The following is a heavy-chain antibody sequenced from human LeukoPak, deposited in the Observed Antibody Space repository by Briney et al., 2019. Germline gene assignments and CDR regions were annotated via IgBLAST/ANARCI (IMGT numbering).Heavy chain of an antibody. CDR1: GYTFTSYD. J-gene: IGHJ6*03. CDR2: MNPNSGNT. CDR3: ARSYCSGGSCYSRYYYHMDV. D-gene: IGHD2-15*01. Sequence: ASVKVSCNASGYTFTSYDINWVRQATGQGLEWMGWMNPNSGNTGYAQKFQGRVTMTRNTSISTAYMELSSLRSEDTAVYYCARSYCSGGSCYSRYYYHMDVWGKGTTVTVSS. V-gene: IGHV1-8*01.